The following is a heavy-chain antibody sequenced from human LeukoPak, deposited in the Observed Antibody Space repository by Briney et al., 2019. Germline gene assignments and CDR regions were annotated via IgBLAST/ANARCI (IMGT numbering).Heavy chain of an antibody. Sequence: SETLSLTCAVYGGSFSGYYWSWIRQPPGKGLEWIGEINHSGSTNYNPSLKSRVTISVDTSKNQFSLKLSSVTAADTAVYYCAVLWFGELSRYNWFDPWGQGTPVTVSS. V-gene: IGHV4-34*01. CDR2: INHSGST. CDR1: GGSFSGYY. J-gene: IGHJ5*02. CDR3: AVLWFGELSRYNWFDP. D-gene: IGHD3-10*01.